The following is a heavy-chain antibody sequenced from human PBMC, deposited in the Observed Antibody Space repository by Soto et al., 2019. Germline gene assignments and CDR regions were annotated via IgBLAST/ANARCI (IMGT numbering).Heavy chain of an antibody. CDR1: GFTFSSYG. CDR2: ISYDGSNK. J-gene: IGHJ4*02. CDR3: AKDAYSGSYFRGYYFDY. D-gene: IGHD1-26*01. Sequence: LKISCAASGFTFSSYGMHWGRQAPGKGLEWVAVISYDGSNKYYADSVKGRFTISRDNSKNTLYLQMNSLRAEDTAVYYCAKDAYSGSYFRGYYFDYWGQGTLVTVSS. V-gene: IGHV3-30*18.